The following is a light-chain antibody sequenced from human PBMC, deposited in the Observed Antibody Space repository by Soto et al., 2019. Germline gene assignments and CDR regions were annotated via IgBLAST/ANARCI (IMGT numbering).Light chain of an antibody. CDR2: EVS. CDR1: SSAVAGYCY. Sequence: SSQTQRPYGSGTPGQTITISCPGTSSAVAGYCYVSWYQQHPGKAPQLMTYEVSNRPSGVSNRFSGSKSGNTATLTISGLESEDEADYYCSSYTSSSTLFGTGTKVTVL. CDR3: SSYTSSSTL. V-gene: IGLV2-14*01. J-gene: IGLJ1*01.